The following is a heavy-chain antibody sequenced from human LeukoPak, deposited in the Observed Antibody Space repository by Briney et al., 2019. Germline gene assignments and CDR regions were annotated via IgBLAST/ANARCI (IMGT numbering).Heavy chain of an antibody. J-gene: IGHJ4*02. V-gene: IGHV4-38-2*01. Sequence: KTSETLSFTCAVSGYSISSGYYWGWIRQPPGKGLEWIGSIYHSGSTYYNPSLKSPVTIAVDTSKNQFSLKLSSVTAADTAVYYGARQRGDCSSTSCYAPNWGQGTLVTVSS. CDR2: IYHSGST. CDR3: ARQRGDCSSTSCYAPN. D-gene: IGHD2-2*01. CDR1: GYSISSGYY.